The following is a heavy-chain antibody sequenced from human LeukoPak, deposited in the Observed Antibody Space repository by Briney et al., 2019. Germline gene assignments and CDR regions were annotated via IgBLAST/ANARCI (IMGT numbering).Heavy chain of an antibody. CDR3: ARSKERWLQFPFDY. J-gene: IGHJ4*02. D-gene: IGHD5-24*01. Sequence: PGGFLRLSCAASGFTVTSNYMSWVRQAPGKGLGWVSVIYSGGSTYYTDSVKGRFTISRDNSKNTLYLQMNSLRAEDTAVYYCARSKERWLQFPFDYWGQGTLVTVSS. V-gene: IGHV3-66*01. CDR2: IYSGGST. CDR1: GFTVTSNY.